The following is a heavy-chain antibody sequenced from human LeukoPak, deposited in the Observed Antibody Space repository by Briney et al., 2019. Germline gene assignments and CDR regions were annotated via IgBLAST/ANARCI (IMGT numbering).Heavy chain of an antibody. CDR2: IVPILGPA. V-gene: IGHV1-69*13. D-gene: IGHD1-7*01. CDR1: GGNFRSYG. J-gene: IGHJ4*02. Sequence: SVKISCKASGGNFRSYGISWVRQAPGQGLESIGGIVPILGPATYAQKFQDGLTITADESTSTVYMELSSLKSEDTAVYYCARGGVRGELQIDFEYWGEGTLVTVSS. CDR3: ARGGVRGELQIDFEY.